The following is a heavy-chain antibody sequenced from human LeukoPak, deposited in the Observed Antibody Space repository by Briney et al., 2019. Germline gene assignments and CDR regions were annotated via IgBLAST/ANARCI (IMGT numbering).Heavy chain of an antibody. CDR3: ARTTEGYCRGRSCYSYYYYMDV. J-gene: IGHJ6*03. D-gene: IGHD2-15*01. Sequence: SETLSLTCTVSGGSISSSSYYWGWIRQPPGKGLEWIGSIYYSGSTYYNPSLKSRVTISVDTSKNQFSLKLSSVTAADTAVYYCARTTEGYCRGRSCYSYYYYMDVWGKGTTVAVSS. V-gene: IGHV4-39*01. CDR1: GGSISSSSYY. CDR2: IYYSGST.